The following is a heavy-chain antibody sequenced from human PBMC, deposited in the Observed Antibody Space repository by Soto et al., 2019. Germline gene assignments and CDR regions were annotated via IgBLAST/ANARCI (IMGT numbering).Heavy chain of an antibody. D-gene: IGHD3-10*01. V-gene: IGHV2-5*02. J-gene: IGHJ4*02. CDR2: IYWDDDK. Sequence: ASGPTLVNPTQTLTLTCTFSGFSLSTSGVGVGWIRQPPGKALEWLALIYWDDDKRYSPSLKSRLTITKDTSKNQVVLTMTNMDPVDTATYYCAHSKERVLLWFGDLPRFLFDYWGQGTLVTVSS. CDR1: GFSLSTSGVG. CDR3: AHSKERVLLWFGDLPRFLFDY.